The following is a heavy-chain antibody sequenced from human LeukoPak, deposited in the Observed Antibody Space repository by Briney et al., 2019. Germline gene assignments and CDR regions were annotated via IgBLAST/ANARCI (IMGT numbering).Heavy chain of an antibody. Sequence: GGSLRLSCAASAFTFSSYGMHWVRQAPRKGLEWVAFIRYDGSNKYYADSVKGRFTISRDNYKNTLYLQMNSLRAEDTAVYYCAKDHNLGYCSGGSCYYFDYWGQGTLVTVSS. CDR1: AFTFSSYG. J-gene: IGHJ4*02. CDR3: AKDHNLGYCSGGSCYYFDY. CDR2: IRYDGSNK. D-gene: IGHD2-15*01. V-gene: IGHV3-30*02.